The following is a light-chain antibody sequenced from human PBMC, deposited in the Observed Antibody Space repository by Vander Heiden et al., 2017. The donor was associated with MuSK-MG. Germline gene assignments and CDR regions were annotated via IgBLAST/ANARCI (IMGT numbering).Light chain of an antibody. Sequence: DIVRTQSPLSLPVNPGEPASISCMASQSLLHSNGNNYLDWYLQKPGQSPQLLIYVGSYRASGVPDRFSGSGSGTDFTLKITRVEADDVGVYYCRQALHTPITFGQGTKMEIK. CDR3: RQALHTPIT. CDR1: QSLLHSNGNNY. J-gene: IGKJ2*01. CDR2: VGS. V-gene: IGKV2-28*01.